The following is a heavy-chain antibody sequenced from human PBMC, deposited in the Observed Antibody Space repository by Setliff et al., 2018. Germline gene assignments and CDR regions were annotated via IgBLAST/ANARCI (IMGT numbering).Heavy chain of an antibody. CDR1: GFTFSSYA. J-gene: IGHJ4*02. V-gene: IGHV3-7*01. CDR3: FGAGTCSY. CDR2: INPDGSEK. D-gene: IGHD3-10*01. Sequence: GGSLRLSCAASGFTFSSYAITWVRQAPGKGLEWLASINPDGSEKYYVDSVKGRFIISRDNAKNSLSLQMNSLRNEDTAVYYCFGAGTCSYWGQGTLVTVSS.